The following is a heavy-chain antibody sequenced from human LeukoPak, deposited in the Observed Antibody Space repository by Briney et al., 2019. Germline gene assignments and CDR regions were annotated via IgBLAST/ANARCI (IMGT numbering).Heavy chain of an antibody. CDR2: IYTTGGP. CDR3: ARGPPHTAMPAAYFDY. J-gene: IGHJ4*02. Sequence: SETLSLTCTVSGGAISSTDYYWTWIREPAGKGLEWIGRIYTTGGPSYSPSLKSRVTISVDTSTNQFSLKLTSVSAADTAVYYCARGPPHTAMPAAYFDYWGQGTLVTVSS. V-gene: IGHV4-61*02. CDR1: GGAISSTDYY. D-gene: IGHD5-18*01.